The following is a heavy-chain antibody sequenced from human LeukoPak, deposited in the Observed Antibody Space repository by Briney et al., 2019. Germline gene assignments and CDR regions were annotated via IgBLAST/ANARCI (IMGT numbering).Heavy chain of an antibody. CDR3: ARELSGVVIPYYYMDV. CDR2: IYSSGST. CDR1: GGSISSGSYY. J-gene: IGHJ6*03. Sequence: SQTLSLTCTVSGGSISSGSYYWSWIRQPAGKGLEWIGRIYSSGSTNYNPSLKSRVTISVDTSKNQFSLKLSSVTAADTAVYYCARELSGVVIPYYYMDVWGKGTTVTVSS. D-gene: IGHD3-3*01. V-gene: IGHV4-61*02.